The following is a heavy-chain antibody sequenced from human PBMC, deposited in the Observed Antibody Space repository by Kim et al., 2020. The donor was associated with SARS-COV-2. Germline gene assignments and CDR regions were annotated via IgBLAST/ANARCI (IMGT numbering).Heavy chain of an antibody. CDR3: ARDGGIAAAGDYYYYGMDV. CDR1: GGTFSSYA. Sequence: SVKVSCKASGGTFSSYAISWVRQAPGQGLEWMGGIIPIFGTANYAQKFQGRVTITADKSTSTAYMELSSLRSEDTAVYYCARDGGIAAAGDYYYYGMDVWGQGTTVTVSS. CDR2: IIPIFGTA. D-gene: IGHD6-13*01. V-gene: IGHV1-69*06. J-gene: IGHJ6*02.